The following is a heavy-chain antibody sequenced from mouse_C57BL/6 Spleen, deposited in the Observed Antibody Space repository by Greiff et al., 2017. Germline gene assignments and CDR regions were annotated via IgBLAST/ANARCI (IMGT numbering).Heavy chain of an antibody. V-gene: IGHV2-6*02. Sequence: QVQLQQSGPGLVAPSQSLSITCTVSGFSLTSSGVHWVRQPPGKGLEWLVVIWRDGSTTYNSALNSRLSISKDNTKSQVFLRMNSLQSEDTARYCWARHEGSGAFDYWGQGTTLTVSS. CDR1: GFSLTSSG. J-gene: IGHJ2*01. CDR3: ARHEGSGAFDY. D-gene: IGHD3-2*02. CDR2: IWRDGST.